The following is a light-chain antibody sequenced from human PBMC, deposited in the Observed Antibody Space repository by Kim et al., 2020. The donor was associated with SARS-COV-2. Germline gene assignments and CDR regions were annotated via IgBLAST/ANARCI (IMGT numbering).Light chain of an antibody. Sequence: SSELTQDPAVSVALGQTVRITCQGDSLRSYFATWYQQKPGQAPVLVIYENNNRPSGIPDRFSGSYSGNTASLTITATQAGDEADYVCSSRDTSGDHLVFG. J-gene: IGLJ1*01. CDR2: ENN. V-gene: IGLV3-19*01. CDR1: SLRSYF. CDR3: SSRDTSGDHLV.